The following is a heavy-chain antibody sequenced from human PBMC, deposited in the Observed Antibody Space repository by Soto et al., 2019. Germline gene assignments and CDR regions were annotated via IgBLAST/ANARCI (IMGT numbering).Heavy chain of an antibody. CDR2: VGSNGLNT. D-gene: IGHD2-15*01. J-gene: IGHJ2*01. CDR3: ARGGYCSGGSCYSNQRPWYFDL. Sequence: GGSLRLSCAASGFTFSSYVMHWVRQAPGKGLEYVAVVGSNGLNTYYANSVKGRFTISRDNSKYTLYLEMGGLRADDMGVYYCARGGYCSGGSCYSNQRPWYFDLWGRGTLVTVSS. V-gene: IGHV3-64*01. CDR1: GFTFSSYV.